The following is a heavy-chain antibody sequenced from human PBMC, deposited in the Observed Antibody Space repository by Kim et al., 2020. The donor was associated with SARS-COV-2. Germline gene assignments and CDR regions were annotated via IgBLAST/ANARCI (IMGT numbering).Heavy chain of an antibody. D-gene: IGHD2-21*01. Sequence: GGSLRLSCITSGFTFSNYWMHWVRQAPGKGLVWVSRINSDGITTTNADSVKGRFTISRDNAKNTLYLQMNSLRADDTAVYYCASRINGGNSGIDFWGQGTLVTVSS. CDR3: ASRINGGNSGIDF. CDR2: INSDGITT. J-gene: IGHJ4*02. V-gene: IGHV3-74*01. CDR1: GFTFSNYW.